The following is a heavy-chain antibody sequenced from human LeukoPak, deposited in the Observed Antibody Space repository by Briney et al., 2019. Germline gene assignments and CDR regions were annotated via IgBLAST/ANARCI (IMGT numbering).Heavy chain of an antibody. J-gene: IGHJ4*02. Sequence: PGGSLRLSCAASGFTFSSYWMSWVRQAPGKGLEWVANIKQDGSEKYYVDSVKGRFTISRDNAKNSLYLQTNSLRAEDTAVYYCARESANYYDSSTTFDYWGQGTLVTVSS. V-gene: IGHV3-7*01. D-gene: IGHD3-22*01. CDR1: GFTFSSYW. CDR2: IKQDGSEK. CDR3: ARESANYYDSSTTFDY.